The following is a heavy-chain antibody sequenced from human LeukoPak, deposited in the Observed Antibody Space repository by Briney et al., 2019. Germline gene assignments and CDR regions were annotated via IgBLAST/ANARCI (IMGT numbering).Heavy chain of an antibody. D-gene: IGHD2-21*02. Sequence: GGSLRLSCAASGFTFSSSAMSWVRQAPGKGLEWVSAISGSGGSTYYADSVKGRFTISRDNSKNTLYLQMNSLRAEDTAVYYCAKGYIPRVTATALDYWGQGTLVTVSS. J-gene: IGHJ4*02. V-gene: IGHV3-23*01. CDR3: AKGYIPRVTATALDY. CDR1: GFTFSSSA. CDR2: ISGSGGST.